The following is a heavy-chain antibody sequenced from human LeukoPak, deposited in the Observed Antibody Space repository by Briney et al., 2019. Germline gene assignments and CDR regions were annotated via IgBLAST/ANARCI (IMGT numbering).Heavy chain of an antibody. J-gene: IGHJ6*03. CDR2: IYHSGST. D-gene: IGHD1-26*01. CDR3: AREGSGSYSDYYYYMDV. Sequence: SGTLSLTCAVSGGSISSSNWWSWVRQPPGKGLEWSGEIYHSGSTNYNPSLKSRVTISVDKSKNQFSLKLSSVTAADTAVYYCAREGSGSYSDYYYYMDVWGKGTTVTVSS. V-gene: IGHV4-4*02. CDR1: GGSISSSNW.